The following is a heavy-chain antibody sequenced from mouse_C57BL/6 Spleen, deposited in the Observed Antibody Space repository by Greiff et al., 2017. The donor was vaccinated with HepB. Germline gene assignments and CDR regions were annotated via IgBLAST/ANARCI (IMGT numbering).Heavy chain of an antibody. CDR2: IDPETGGT. J-gene: IGHJ2*01. CDR1: GYTFTDYE. D-gene: IGHD1-1*01. V-gene: IGHV1-15*01. Sequence: VQLQQSGAELVRPGASVTLSCKASGYTFTDYEMHWVKQTPVHGLEWIGAIDPETGGTAYNQKFKGKAILTADKSSSTAYMELRSLTSEDSAVYYCTRHYYGSSYDDWGQGTTLTVSS. CDR3: TRHYYGSSYDD.